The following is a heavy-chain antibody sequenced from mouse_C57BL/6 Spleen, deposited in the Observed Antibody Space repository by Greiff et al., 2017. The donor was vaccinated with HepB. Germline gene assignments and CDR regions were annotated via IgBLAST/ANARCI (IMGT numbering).Heavy chain of an antibody. Sequence: VQLPQPGAELVKPGASVKLSCQASGYTFTSYWVHWVKERPGQGLEWIGMIHPNSGSTKYNEKFKSKATLTVDKSSSTAYMQLSSLTSEDSAVYYCARRAYSTYAMDYWGQGTSVTVSS. CDR3: ARRAYSTYAMDY. V-gene: IGHV1-64*01. CDR2: IHPNSGST. D-gene: IGHD2-5*01. CDR1: GYTFTSYW. J-gene: IGHJ4*01.